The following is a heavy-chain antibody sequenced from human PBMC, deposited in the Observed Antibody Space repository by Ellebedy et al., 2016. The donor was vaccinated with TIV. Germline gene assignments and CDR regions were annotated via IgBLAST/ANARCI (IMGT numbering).Heavy chain of an antibody. CDR1: GGSISSSSYY. V-gene: IGHV4-39*01. J-gene: IGHJ6*02. CDR2: IYYSGST. Sequence: SETLSLXXTVSGGSISSSSYYWGWIRQPPGKGLEWIGSIYYSGSTYYNPSLKSRVTISVDTSKNQFSLKLSSVTAADTAVYYCAEGTTVTRGMDVWGQGTTVTVSS. D-gene: IGHD4-11*01. CDR3: AEGTTVTRGMDV.